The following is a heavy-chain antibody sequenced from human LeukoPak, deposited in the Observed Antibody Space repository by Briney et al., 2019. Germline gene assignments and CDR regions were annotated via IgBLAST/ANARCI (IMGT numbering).Heavy chain of an antibody. J-gene: IGHJ4*02. Sequence: PGGSLRLSCAASGFTVSSNYMSWVPQAPGKGLEWVSVIYSGGSTYYADSVKGRFTISRDNPKNTLYLQMNSLRAEDTAVYYCARDGGRVAGISYWGQGTLVTVSS. CDR2: IYSGGST. D-gene: IGHD6-19*01. V-gene: IGHV3-66*02. CDR3: ARDGGRVAGISY. CDR1: GFTVSSNY.